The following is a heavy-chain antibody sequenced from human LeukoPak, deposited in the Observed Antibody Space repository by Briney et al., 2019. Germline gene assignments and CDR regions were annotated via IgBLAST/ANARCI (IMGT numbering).Heavy chain of an antibody. CDR2: TSGSGDNT. CDR3: AKGSYYDSSGSFYFDY. D-gene: IGHD3-22*01. J-gene: IGHJ4*02. CDR1: GFTFSSYA. V-gene: IGHV3-23*01. Sequence: PGGSLRLSCAASGFTFSSYAMSWVRQAPGKGLEWVSGTSGSGDNTHYADSVKGRFTISRDNSKNTLYVQVNSLGTEDTAAYYCAKGSYYDSSGSFYFDYWGQGTLVTVSS.